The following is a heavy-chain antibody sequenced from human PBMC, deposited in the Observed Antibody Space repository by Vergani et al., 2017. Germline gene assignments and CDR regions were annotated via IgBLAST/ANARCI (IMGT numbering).Heavy chain of an antibody. CDR1: GFIFSDHY. J-gene: IGHJ3*02. D-gene: IGHD1-1*01. CDR3: VRVKGSNWNDHLYDI. CDR2: IRNKANDYTT. Sequence: EVKVVESGGGLVQPGGSLRLSCAASGFIFSDHYMDWVRQAPGKGLEWVGLIRNKANDYTTQYAASVKGRFTISRDDSKSYLYLQMNSLQTEDTALYYFVRVKGSNWNDHLYDIWGQGTLVTVSS. V-gene: IGHV3-72*01.